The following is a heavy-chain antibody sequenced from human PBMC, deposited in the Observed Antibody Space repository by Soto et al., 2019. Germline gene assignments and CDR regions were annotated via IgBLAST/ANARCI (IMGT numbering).Heavy chain of an antibody. V-gene: IGHV3-30*18. Sequence: CVGSGFTFSNYGMHWVRQPPGKGLEWVALISDDGDKRYYADSVRGRLIISRDNSKDTLYLQMNSLGPDDTAVYFCAKARVRIVGANSFDYWGQGTPVTVSS. CDR2: ISDDGDKR. J-gene: IGHJ4*02. CDR1: GFTFSNYG. CDR3: AKARVRIVGANSFDY. D-gene: IGHD1-26*01.